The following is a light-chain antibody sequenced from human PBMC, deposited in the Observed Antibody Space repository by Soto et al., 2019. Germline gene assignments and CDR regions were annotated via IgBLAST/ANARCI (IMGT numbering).Light chain of an antibody. CDR1: SSDVGGFDF. CDR3: CLYTASYSV. J-gene: IGLJ3*02. Sequence: QSALTQPRSVSGSPGQSVAISCTATSSDVGGFDFVSWYQQHPGKAPKLVIYEVSKRPSGVPDRFSGSRSGDTASLTISGLQAEDEADYYCCLYTASYSVFGGGTKLTVL. CDR2: EVS. V-gene: IGLV2-11*01.